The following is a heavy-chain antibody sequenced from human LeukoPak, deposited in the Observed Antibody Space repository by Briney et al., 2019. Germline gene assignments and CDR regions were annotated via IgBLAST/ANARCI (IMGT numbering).Heavy chain of an antibody. CDR2: MNSDGSST. CDR1: GFSFSRYW. J-gene: IGHJ3*02. V-gene: IGHV3-74*03. Sequence: PGGSLRLSCAASGFSFSRYWMHWVRQAPGKGLVWVSRMNSDGSSTKYADSVKGRFTISRDNAKNILYLQMNSLRAEDTAVYHCATGHYYDSSGYYPLPDAFDIWGQGTMVTVSS. D-gene: IGHD3-22*01. CDR3: ATGHYYDSSGYYPLPDAFDI.